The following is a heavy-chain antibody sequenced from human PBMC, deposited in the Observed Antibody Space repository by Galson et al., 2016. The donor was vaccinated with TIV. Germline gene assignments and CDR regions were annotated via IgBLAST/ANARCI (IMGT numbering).Heavy chain of an antibody. Sequence: SLRLSCAASGFTFSSFWMSWVRQAPGKGLEWVANIRHDGYEKYFLESVKGRFTISRDNAKNSVYLQMNSLRPDDTAIYYCAVVIYSPFDYWGQGTLVTVSS. V-gene: IGHV3-7*01. D-gene: IGHD3-16*02. CDR3: AVVIYSPFDY. CDR1: GFTFSSFW. CDR2: IRHDGYEK. J-gene: IGHJ4*02.